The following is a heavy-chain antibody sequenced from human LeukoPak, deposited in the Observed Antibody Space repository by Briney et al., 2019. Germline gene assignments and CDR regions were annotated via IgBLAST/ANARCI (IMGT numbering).Heavy chain of an antibody. CDR3: ARGVHQFDY. CDR1: GGSFSGYY. D-gene: IGHD1-1*01. Sequence: SETLSLTCAVYGGSFSGYYWSWIRQPPGKGLAWIGEINHSGSTNYNPSLKSRVTISVDTSKNQFSLKLSSVTAADTAVYYCARGVHQFDYWGQGTLVTVSS. J-gene: IGHJ4*02. CDR2: INHSGST. V-gene: IGHV4-34*01.